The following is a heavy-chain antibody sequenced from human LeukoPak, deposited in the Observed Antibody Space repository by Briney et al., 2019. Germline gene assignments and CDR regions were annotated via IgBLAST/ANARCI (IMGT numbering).Heavy chain of an antibody. CDR3: ARQRAGFTVTTSDY. D-gene: IGHD4-17*01. CDR2: ISSSSSTI. J-gene: IGHJ4*02. Sequence: GGSLRLSCAASGFIFTSYSMNWVRQAPGKGLEWVSYISSSSSTIYYADSVKGRFTISRDNAKNSLYLQMNSLRAEDTAVYYCARQRAGFTVTTSDYWGQGALVTVSS. CDR1: GFIFTSYS. V-gene: IGHV3-48*01.